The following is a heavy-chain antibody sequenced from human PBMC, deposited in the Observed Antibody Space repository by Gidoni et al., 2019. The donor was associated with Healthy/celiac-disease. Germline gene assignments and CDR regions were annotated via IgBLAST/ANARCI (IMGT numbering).Heavy chain of an antibody. CDR2: ISGSGGST. CDR3: AKVRYDILTGVGYYFDY. D-gene: IGHD3-9*01. J-gene: IGHJ4*02. V-gene: IGHV3-23*01. Sequence: EVQLLESGGGLVQPGGSLRLSCAASGFTFSSYAMSWVRQAPGKGLEWVSAISGSGGSTYYADSVKGRFTISRDNSKNTLYLQMNSLRAEDTAVYYCAKVRYDILTGVGYYFDYWGQGTLVTVSS. CDR1: GFTFSSYA.